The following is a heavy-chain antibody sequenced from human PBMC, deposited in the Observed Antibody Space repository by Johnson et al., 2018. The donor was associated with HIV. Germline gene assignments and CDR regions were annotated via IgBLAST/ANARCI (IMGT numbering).Heavy chain of an antibody. CDR2: IYSGGST. V-gene: IGHV3-66*01. CDR3: ARASLARGGKIRAFDI. CDR1: RFTFSSYW. Sequence: EMQLVESGGDLVQPGGSLRLSCAASRFTFSSYWMHWVRQVPGKGLEWVSVIYSGGSTYYADSVKGRFTISRDNSKNTLYLQMNSLRAEDTAVFYCARASLARGGKIRAFDIWGQGTMVTVSS. J-gene: IGHJ3*02. D-gene: IGHD4-23*01.